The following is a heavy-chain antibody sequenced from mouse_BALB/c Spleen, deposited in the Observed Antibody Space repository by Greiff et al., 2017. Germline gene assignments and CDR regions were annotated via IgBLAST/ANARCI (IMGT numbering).Heavy chain of an antibody. CDR2: INPSNGGT. D-gene: IGHD1-1*01. CDR1: GYTFTSYY. Sequence: QVQLQQSGAELVKPGASVKLSCKASGYTFTSYYMYWVKQRPGQGLEWIGEINPSNGGTNFNEKFKSKATLTVDKSSSTAYMQLSSLTSEDSAVYYCTRSRGFITTVDFDYWGQGTTLTVSS. V-gene: IGHV1S81*02. CDR3: TRSRGFITTVDFDY. J-gene: IGHJ2*01.